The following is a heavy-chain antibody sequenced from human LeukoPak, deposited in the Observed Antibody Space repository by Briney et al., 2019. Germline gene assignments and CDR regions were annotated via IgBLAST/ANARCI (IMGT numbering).Heavy chain of an antibody. CDR2: ISSGSSTI. CDR1: GITFTYYG. Sequence: GGSLRLSCAASGITFTYYGMNWVRQAPGKGLEWVSYISSGSSTIYYADSVKGRFTISRDDAKNSLYLQMNSLRAEDTAVYYCARDLRSGSGWVFDFWGQGTLVTVSS. CDR3: ARDLRSGSGWVFDF. J-gene: IGHJ4*02. V-gene: IGHV3-48*04. D-gene: IGHD6-19*01.